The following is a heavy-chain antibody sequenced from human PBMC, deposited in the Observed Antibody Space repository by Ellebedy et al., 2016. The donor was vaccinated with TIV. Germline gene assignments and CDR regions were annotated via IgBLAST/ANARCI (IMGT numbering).Heavy chain of an antibody. V-gene: IGHV3-48*02. CDR1: GFTFSSYS. J-gene: IGHJ4*02. D-gene: IGHD3-10*02. CDR3: ARGLNMYYFDY. Sequence: GGSLRLSCAASGFTFSSYSMNWVRQAPGKGLEWVSYISSSSSTIYYADSVKGRFTISRDNAKNSRYLQMNSLRDEDTAVYYCARGLNMYYFDYWGQGTLVTVSS. CDR2: ISSSSSTI.